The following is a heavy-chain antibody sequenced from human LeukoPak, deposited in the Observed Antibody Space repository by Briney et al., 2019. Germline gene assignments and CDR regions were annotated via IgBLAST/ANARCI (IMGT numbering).Heavy chain of an antibody. D-gene: IGHD1-26*01. CDR2: ISIDGTIT. CDR1: GFPFSRYW. Sequence: PGGSLRLSCGASGFPFSRYWMNWVRQGPGTGLVWVARISIDGTITTYADSVEGRFTISRDNAKNTLYLQMNSLRDDDTAVYYCARDLGWDLTFDCWGQGTLVTVSS. J-gene: IGHJ4*02. CDR3: ARDLGWDLTFDC. V-gene: IGHV3-74*01.